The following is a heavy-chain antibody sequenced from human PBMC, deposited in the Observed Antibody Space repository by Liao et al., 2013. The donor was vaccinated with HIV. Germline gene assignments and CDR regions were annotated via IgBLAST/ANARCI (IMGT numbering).Heavy chain of an antibody. CDR1: GGSISSSTYC. CDR2: IYYSGST. Sequence: QLQLQESGPGLVKPSETLSLTCSVSGGSISSSTYCWGWIRQSPGKGLEWIGSIYYSGSTFYNPSLKSRVSMSVDTSKNQFSLKLSSVTAADTAIYYXAIDRLVGATGVXDMWGQGTMVTVSS. V-gene: IGHV4-39*07. J-gene: IGHJ3*02. CDR3: AIDRLVGATGVXDM. D-gene: IGHD1-26*01.